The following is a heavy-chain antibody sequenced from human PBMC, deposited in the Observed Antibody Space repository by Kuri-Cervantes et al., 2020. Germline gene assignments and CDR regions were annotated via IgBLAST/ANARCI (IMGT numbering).Heavy chain of an antibody. V-gene: IGHV3-21*01. CDR1: GFTFSSYS. CDR2: ISSSSSYI. Sequence: ESLKISCAASGFTFSSYSMNWVRQAPGKGLEWVSSISSSSSYIYYADSVKGRFTISRDNAKNSLYLQMNSLRAEDTAVYYCARATYSSSPEGYWGQGTLVTVSS. J-gene: IGHJ4*02. D-gene: IGHD6-13*01. CDR3: ARATYSSSPEGY.